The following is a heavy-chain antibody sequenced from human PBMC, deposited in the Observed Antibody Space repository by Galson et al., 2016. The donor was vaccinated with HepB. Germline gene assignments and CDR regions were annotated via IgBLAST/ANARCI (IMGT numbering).Heavy chain of an antibody. V-gene: IGHV4-61*01. D-gene: IGHD2-2*02. CDR3: AKDEGFYNGMDF. CDR2: ISDSEST. CDR1: GGSVSSASHY. J-gene: IGHJ6*02. Sequence: SETLSLTCTVSGGSVSSASHYWSWVRQPTGKGLEWIGYISDSESTNYNPSLKGRVTISLDRSKNQFSLRLSSVIAADTAVYYCAKDEGFYNGMDFWGQGTTVTVSS.